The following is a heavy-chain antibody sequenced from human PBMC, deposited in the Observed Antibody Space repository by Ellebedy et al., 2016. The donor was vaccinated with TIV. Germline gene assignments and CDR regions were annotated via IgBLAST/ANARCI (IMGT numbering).Heavy chain of an antibody. J-gene: IGHJ6*02. D-gene: IGHD5-18*01. Sequence: SETLSLXXTVSGGSISSYYWSWIRQPPGKGLEWIGYIYYSGSTNYNPSLKSRVTISVDTSKNQFSLKLSSVTAADTAVYYCAREGYSYGYVYYYGMDVWGQGTTVTVSS. V-gene: IGHV4-59*01. CDR1: GGSISSYY. CDR3: AREGYSYGYVYYYGMDV. CDR2: IYYSGST.